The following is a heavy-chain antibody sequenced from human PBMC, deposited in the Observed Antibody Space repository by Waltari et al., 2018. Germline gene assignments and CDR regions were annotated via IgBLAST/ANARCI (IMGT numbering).Heavy chain of an antibody. CDR3: ARDRSGGYPSYNFDV. J-gene: IGHJ6*02. V-gene: IGHV4-59*01. Sequence: QVQLQDSGPGLVKQSETLSLPCSVSGESITAVYWSWLRQPPGKGFEWIGYIYPTESTNYSPSLKGRITMSIDVSENQFSLSLTSVTAADTAVYFCARDRSGGYPSYNFDVWGQGTTVTVSS. CDR2: IYPTEST. D-gene: IGHD3-22*01. CDR1: GESITAVY.